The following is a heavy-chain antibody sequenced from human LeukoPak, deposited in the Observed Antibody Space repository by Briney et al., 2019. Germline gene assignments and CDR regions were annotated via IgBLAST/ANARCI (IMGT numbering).Heavy chain of an antibody. V-gene: IGHV1-2*06. CDR1: GYTFTGYY. CDR2: INPNSGGT. J-gene: IGHJ6*02. D-gene: IGHD6-19*01. CDR3: AREVQWKAGYYYYYGMDV. Sequence: GASVKVSCKASGYTFTGYYMHWVRQAPGQGLEWMGRINPNSGGTNYAQKFQGRVTMTRDTSISTAYMGLSRLRSDDTAVYYCAREVQWKAGYYYYYGMDVWGQGTTVTVSS.